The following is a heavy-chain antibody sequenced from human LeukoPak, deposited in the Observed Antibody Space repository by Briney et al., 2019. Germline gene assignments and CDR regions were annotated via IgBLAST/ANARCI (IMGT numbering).Heavy chain of an antibody. J-gene: IGHJ5*02. CDR2: MNPNSGNT. CDR1: GYTFTSYD. V-gene: IGHV1-8*01. Sequence: ASVKVSCKASGYTFTSYDINWVRQAPGQGLEWMGWMNPNSGNTGYAQKFQGRVTMTRNTSISTAYMELSSLRSEDTAVYYCARHTYYYDSSGYYNWFDPWGQGTLVTVSS. D-gene: IGHD3-22*01. CDR3: ARHTYYYDSSGYYNWFDP.